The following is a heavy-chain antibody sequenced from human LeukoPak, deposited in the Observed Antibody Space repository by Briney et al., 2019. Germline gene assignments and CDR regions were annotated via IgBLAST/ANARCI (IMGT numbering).Heavy chain of an antibody. Sequence: GGSLRLSCAASGFTFSDYYMSWIRQAPGEGLEWVSHISSSGNAIHYADSVKGRFTLSRDSSRNTLYLQMNSLRAEDTAVYYCARDMGSHGSGSYYAFDIWGQGTMVTVSS. CDR3: ARDMGSHGSGSYYAFDI. J-gene: IGHJ3*02. CDR1: GFTFSDYY. CDR2: ISSSGNAI. D-gene: IGHD3-10*01. V-gene: IGHV3-11*04.